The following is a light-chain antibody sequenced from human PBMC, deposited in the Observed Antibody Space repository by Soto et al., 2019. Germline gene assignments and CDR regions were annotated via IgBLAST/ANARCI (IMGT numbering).Light chain of an antibody. Sequence: DIVMTQSPLSLPVTPGEPASISCRSSQSLLHSNGYNYLDWYLQKPGQSPQLLIYLGSKRDSGVPDRFSGSGSGTDFTLKISRVEAEDVGVYYCMQGTHWPPFTFGPGTKVDIK. J-gene: IGKJ3*01. CDR2: LGS. CDR1: QSLLHSNGYNY. V-gene: IGKV2-28*01. CDR3: MQGTHWPPFT.